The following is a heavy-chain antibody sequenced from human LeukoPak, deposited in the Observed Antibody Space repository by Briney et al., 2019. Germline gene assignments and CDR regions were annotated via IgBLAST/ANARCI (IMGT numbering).Heavy chain of an antibody. J-gene: IGHJ3*02. CDR1: GGSISSGGYY. V-gene: IGHV4-31*03. CDR2: IYYSGST. D-gene: IGHD2-2*01. CDR3: ARHVVVVPAAIVPRFAFDI. Sequence: SETLSLTCTVSGGSISSGGYYWSWIRQHPGKGLEWIGYIYYSGSTYYNPSLKSRVTISVDTSKNQFSLKLSSVTAADTAVYYCARHVVVVPAAIVPRFAFDIWGQGTMVTVSS.